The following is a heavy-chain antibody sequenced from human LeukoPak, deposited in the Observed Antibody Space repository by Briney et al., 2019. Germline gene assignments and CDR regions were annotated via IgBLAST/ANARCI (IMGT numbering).Heavy chain of an antibody. J-gene: IGHJ4*02. V-gene: IGHV3-23*01. CDR2: ISGSGGST. CDR1: GFTFSSYA. CDR3: AKVSGYGVAGTGFDY. Sequence: GGSLTLSCAASGFTFSSYAMSWVRQAPGKGLEWVSAISGSGGSTYYADSVKGRFTISRDNSKHTLYLQMNSLRAEDTAVYYCAKVSGYGVAGTGFDYWGQGTLVTVSS. D-gene: IGHD6-19*01.